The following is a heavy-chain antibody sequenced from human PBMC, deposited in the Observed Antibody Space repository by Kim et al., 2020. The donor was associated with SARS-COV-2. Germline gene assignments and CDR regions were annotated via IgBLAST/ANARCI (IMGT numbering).Heavy chain of an antibody. CDR2: INEDSNEK. D-gene: IGHD4-4*01. CDR3: TSLHYYGMNF. V-gene: IGHV3-7*01. Sequence: GGSLRLSCATSGLPFSIQWMSWVRQAPGKGLEWVANINEDSNEKYYLDSVEGRFTVSRDNGKSSVYLQMNSLRAEDTAVYYCTSLHYYGMNFWVQGTTFT. CDR1: GLPFSIQW. J-gene: IGHJ6*02.